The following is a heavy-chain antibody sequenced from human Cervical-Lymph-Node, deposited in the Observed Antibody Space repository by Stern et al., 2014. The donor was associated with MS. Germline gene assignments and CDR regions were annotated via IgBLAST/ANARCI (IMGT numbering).Heavy chain of an antibody. V-gene: IGHV5-51*01. CDR2: IYPYASDT. CDR3: ARHVQGFDY. CDR1: GYSFTIYY. J-gene: IGHJ4*02. Sequence: EVQLEESGAEVKKPGESLKISCKLSGYSFTIYYIAWVRQMPGKGLESMGIIYPYASDTTYSPSFQGQVTISADKSITTAYLQWSSLRASDTAMYYCARHVQGFDYWGQGTLVTVSS.